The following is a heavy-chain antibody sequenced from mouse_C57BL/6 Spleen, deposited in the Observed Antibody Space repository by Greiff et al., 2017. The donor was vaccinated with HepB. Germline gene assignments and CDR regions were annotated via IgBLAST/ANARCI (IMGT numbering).Heavy chain of an antibody. J-gene: IGHJ2*01. V-gene: IGHV14-4*01. CDR2: IDPENGDT. Sequence: EVQLQQSGAELVRPGASVKLSCTASGFNIKDDYMHWVKQRPEQGLEWIGWIDPENGDTEYASKFQGKATITADTSSNTAYLQLSSLTSEDTAVYYCTTDGYYSFDYWGQGTTLPVSS. CDR3: TTDGYYSFDY. D-gene: IGHD2-3*01. CDR1: GFNIKDDY.